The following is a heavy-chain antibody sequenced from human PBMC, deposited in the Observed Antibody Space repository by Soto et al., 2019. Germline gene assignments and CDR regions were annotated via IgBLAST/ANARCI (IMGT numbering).Heavy chain of an antibody. CDR3: ARGFTMVRGVIMVFWFDP. Sequence: GASVKVSCKASGYTFTSYDINWVRQATGQGLEWMGWMNPNSGNTGYAQKFQGRVTMTRNTSISTAYMGLSSLRSEDTAVYYCARGFTMVRGVIMVFWFDPWGQGTLVTVSS. CDR1: GYTFTSYD. CDR2: MNPNSGNT. D-gene: IGHD3-10*01. V-gene: IGHV1-8*01. J-gene: IGHJ5*02.